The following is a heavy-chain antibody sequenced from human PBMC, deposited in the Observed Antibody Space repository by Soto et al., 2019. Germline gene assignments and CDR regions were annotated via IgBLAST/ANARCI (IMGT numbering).Heavy chain of an antibody. CDR1: GGSISGSTFY. V-gene: IGHV4-39*01. D-gene: IGHD3-16*02. Sequence: QLQLQESGPGLVRPSETLSLTCTVSGGSISGSTFYWGWIRQPPGKGLEWIGSIYYGGTTHYNSSLKTRVXISVDTSTNRFSLNLRSVTAADTAVYYCVSPEYRFWGQGTMVTVSS. CDR2: IYYGGTT. CDR3: VSPEYRF. J-gene: IGHJ3*01.